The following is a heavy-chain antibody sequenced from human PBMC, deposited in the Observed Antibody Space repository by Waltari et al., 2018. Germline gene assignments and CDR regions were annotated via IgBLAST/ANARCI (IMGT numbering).Heavy chain of an antibody. V-gene: IGHV3-48*02. CDR2: ISSGSSTI. Sequence: WFRQPPGKGLEWISYISSGSSTIYYADSVKGRFTTSRDNAKSSLYLEMNSLRDEDTAVYYCARGSSGWYGVWFDSWGQGTPVTVSS. J-gene: IGHJ5*01. CDR3: ARGSSGWYGVWFDS. D-gene: IGHD6-19*01.